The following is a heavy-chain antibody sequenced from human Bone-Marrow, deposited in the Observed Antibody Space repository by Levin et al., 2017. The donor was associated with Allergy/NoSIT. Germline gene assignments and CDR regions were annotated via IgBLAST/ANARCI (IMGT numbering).Heavy chain of an antibody. D-gene: IGHD3-16*01. V-gene: IGHV3-53*01. CDR3: AGGPSRGY. CDR1: KTY. Sequence: KTYMSWVRQAPGKGLEWVSLMYSGGTTSYANSVKGRFTISRDSSKNTLYLQMDSLRVEDTAVYYCAGGPSRGYWGQGTLVTVSS. J-gene: IGHJ4*02. CDR2: MYSGGTT.